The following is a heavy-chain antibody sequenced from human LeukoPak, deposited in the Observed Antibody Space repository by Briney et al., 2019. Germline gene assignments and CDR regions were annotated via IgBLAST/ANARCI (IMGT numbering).Heavy chain of an antibody. Sequence: GSLRLSCAASGFTFSNAWMSWIRQPPGKGLEWIGYIYYSGSTNYNPSLKSRVTISVDTSKNQFSLKLSSVTAADTAVYYCARSRYGYAFDIWGQGTMVTVSS. CDR3: ARSRYGYAFDI. J-gene: IGHJ3*02. V-gene: IGHV4-59*01. CDR2: IYYSGST. CDR1: GFTFSNAW. D-gene: IGHD4-17*01.